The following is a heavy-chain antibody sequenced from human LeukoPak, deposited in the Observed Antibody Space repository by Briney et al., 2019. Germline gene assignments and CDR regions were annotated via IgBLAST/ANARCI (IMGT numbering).Heavy chain of an antibody. CDR2: LYATGTT. D-gene: IGHD6-13*01. CDR1: GASIRSGSYC. Sequence: SETLSLTCAVSGASIRSGSYCWGWLRHPAGKGLEWIGRLYATGTTSCMPSLKSRVTMSVDTSKNQFSLRLHSVTAADTAVYFCARDRGGDSSLGERNYYYYYMDVWGKGTPVTVSS. J-gene: IGHJ6*03. V-gene: IGHV4-61*02. CDR3: ARDRGGDSSLGERNYYYYYMDV.